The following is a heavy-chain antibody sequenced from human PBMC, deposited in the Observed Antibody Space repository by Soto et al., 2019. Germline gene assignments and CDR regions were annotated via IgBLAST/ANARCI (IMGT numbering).Heavy chain of an antibody. CDR3: ARDFAQRDTAMVTGGHYYGMDV. CDR1: GRTFSSYA. Sequence: SVKVSCKASGRTFSSYAISWVRQAPGQGLEWMGGIIPIFGTANYAQKFQGRVTITADESTSTAYMELSSLRSEDTAVYYCARDFAQRDTAMVTGGHYYGMDVWGQGTTVTVSS. J-gene: IGHJ6*02. V-gene: IGHV1-69*13. D-gene: IGHD5-18*01. CDR2: IIPIFGTA.